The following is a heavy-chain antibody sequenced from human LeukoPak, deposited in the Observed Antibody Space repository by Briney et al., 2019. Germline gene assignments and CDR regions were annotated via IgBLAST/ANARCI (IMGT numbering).Heavy chain of an antibody. Sequence: GGSLRLSCAASGFTFSTNSMNWVRQAPGKGLEWVSSISSSGTYIYYADSVKGRFTISRDNAKNSLYLQMDSLRAEDTAVYYCARVSVGDDYGSGSYGSWGQGTLVTVSS. J-gene: IGHJ5*02. CDR3: ARVSVGDDYGSGSYGS. V-gene: IGHV3-21*01. D-gene: IGHD3-10*01. CDR1: GFTFSTNS. CDR2: ISSSGTYI.